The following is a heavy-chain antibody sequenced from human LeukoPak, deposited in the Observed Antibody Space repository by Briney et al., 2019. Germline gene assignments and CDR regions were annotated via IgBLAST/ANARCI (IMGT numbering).Heavy chain of an antibody. J-gene: IGHJ4*02. CDR1: GFTFSTYC. Sequence: GGSLRLSCAASGFTFSTYCMHWVRQAPGKGPMWVSRICPDGTVTNYADSVKARFTISRDNAKNSLYLQMNSLRAEDTAVYYCARDRGIDYWGQGTLVTVSS. D-gene: IGHD3-10*01. CDR3: ARDRGIDY. V-gene: IGHV3-74*01. CDR2: ICPDGTVT.